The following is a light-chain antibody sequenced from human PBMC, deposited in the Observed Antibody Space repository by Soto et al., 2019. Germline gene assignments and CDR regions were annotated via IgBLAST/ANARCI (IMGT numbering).Light chain of an antibody. Sequence: QSVLTQPPSASGTPGQRVTISCSGSSSNIGSNYVYWYQQLPGTVPQLLIYRNSERPSVVPDRFSGSKSGTSASLAISGLRYEEEADYYCAAWDDSLSGVVFGGGTKLTVL. CDR1: SSNIGSNY. CDR2: RNS. J-gene: IGLJ2*01. CDR3: AAWDDSLSGVV. V-gene: IGLV1-47*01.